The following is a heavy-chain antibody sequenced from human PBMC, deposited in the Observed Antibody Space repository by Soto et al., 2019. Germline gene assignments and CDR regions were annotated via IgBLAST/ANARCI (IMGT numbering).Heavy chain of an antibody. CDR1: GITLSNAW. J-gene: IGHJ3*02. D-gene: IGHD3-9*01. V-gene: IGHV3-72*01. CDR2: TRNKANSYTT. CDR3: ARESHYDILSGYSTDAFDM. Sequence: GGSLRLSCAGSGITLSNAWMTWVRQAPGKGLEWVGRTRNKANSYTTEYAASVKGRFTISRDESRNSLFLQMNSLKTEDTAVYHCARESHYDILSGYSTDAFDMWGQGTMVTVSS.